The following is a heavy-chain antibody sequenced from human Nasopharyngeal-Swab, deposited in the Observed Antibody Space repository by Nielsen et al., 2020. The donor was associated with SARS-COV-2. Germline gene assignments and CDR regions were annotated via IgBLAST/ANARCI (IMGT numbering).Heavy chain of an antibody. CDR2: IWYDGSNK. D-gene: IGHD3-10*01. CDR3: ARDGARYYYGSGSNQYYFDY. V-gene: IGHV3-33*01. J-gene: IGHJ4*02. Sequence: GESLKISCAASGFTFSSYGMHWVRQAPGKGLEWVAVIWYDGSNKYYADSVKGRFTISRDNSKNTLYLQMNSLRAEDTAVYYCARDGARYYYGSGSNQYYFDYWGQGTLVTVSS. CDR1: GFTFSSYG.